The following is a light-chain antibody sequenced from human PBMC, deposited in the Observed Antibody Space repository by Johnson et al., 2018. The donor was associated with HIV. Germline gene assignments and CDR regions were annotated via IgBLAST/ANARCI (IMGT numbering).Light chain of an antibody. V-gene: IGLV1-51*02. CDR1: SSTIGSNY. CDR3: GTWDTSLSVGGV. J-gene: IGLJ1*01. Sequence: QSVLTQSPSVSAAPGQKVTISCSGSSSTIGSNYVYWYQLLPGTPPKLLIFKNNERPSGIPDRFSGSKSGTSATLGITGLQTGDEADYYCGTWDTSLSVGGVFGTGTKVTVL. CDR2: KNN.